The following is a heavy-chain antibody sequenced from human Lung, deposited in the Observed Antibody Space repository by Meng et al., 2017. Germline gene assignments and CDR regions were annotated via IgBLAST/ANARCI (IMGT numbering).Heavy chain of an antibody. V-gene: IGHV4-34*01. CDR1: GGSFSDYY. D-gene: IGHD4-11*01. CDR3: ARGPTTMAHDFDY. J-gene: IGHJ4*02. CDR2: INHSGST. Sequence: VHVQQWGAGLLKPSGTLSLTCVVSGGSFSDYYWSWIRQPPGKGLEWIGEINHSGSTNYNPSLENRATISVDTSQNNLSLKLSSVTAADSAVYYCARGPTTMAHDFDYWGQGTLVTVSS.